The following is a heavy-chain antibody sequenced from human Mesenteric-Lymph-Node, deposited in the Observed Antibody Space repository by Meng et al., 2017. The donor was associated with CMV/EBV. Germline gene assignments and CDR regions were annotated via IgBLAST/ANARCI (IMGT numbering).Heavy chain of an antibody. CDR3: ATKRTDYSGSLEY. CDR1: VYSFADIA. J-gene: IGHJ4*02. CDR2: IGADTGYP. V-gene: IGHV7-4-1*02. D-gene: IGHD4-11*01. Sequence: VSVYSFADIAVHWVRQAPVQGPEWMSCIGADTGYPTYVQDFTGRFIFSLDTSASTAFLEISSQKAEDTAVYYCATKRTDYSGSLEYWGQGTLVTVSS.